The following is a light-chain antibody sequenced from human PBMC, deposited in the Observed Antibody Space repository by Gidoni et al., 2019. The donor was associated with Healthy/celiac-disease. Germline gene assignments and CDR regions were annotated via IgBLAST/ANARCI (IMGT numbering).Light chain of an antibody. J-gene: IGKJ4*01. CDR2: WAS. CDR1: QSVLYSSNNKNY. V-gene: IGKV4-1*01. CDR3: QQYYGPPLS. Sequence: DIVMTQSPDSLAVSLGERATINCKSSQSVLYSSNNKNYLAWYQQKPGQPPKLLIYWASTRESGVPDRFSGSGSGADFTLTISSLQAEDVAVYYCQQYYGPPLSFGGXTKVEIK.